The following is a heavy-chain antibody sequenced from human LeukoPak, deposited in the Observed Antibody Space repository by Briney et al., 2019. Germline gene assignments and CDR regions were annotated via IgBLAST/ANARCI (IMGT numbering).Heavy chain of an antibody. CDR3: ARDLSSGWDYLTQY. CDR1: GFTFSDYY. CDR2: ISSSGSTI. J-gene: IGHJ4*02. Sequence: GGSLRLSCAASGFTFSDYYMSWIRQAPGKGLEWVSYISSSGSTIYYADSVKGRFTISRDNAKNSLYLQMNSLRAEDTAVYYCARDLSSGWDYLTQYWGQGTLVTVSS. D-gene: IGHD6-19*01. V-gene: IGHV3-11*04.